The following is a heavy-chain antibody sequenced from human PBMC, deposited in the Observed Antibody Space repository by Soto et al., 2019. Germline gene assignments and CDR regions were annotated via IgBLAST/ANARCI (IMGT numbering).Heavy chain of an antibody. CDR3: ARDDEYSGNGMDV. Sequence: QVQLVESGVGVVQPGRSLRLSCAASGFTFSNYGMHWVRQAPGKGLEWVAVILNDGSNRYHADSVKDRFTISRDNSKNMLYLQMNSLRAEDTAVYYCARDDEYSGNGMDVWGQGTTVTVS. CDR1: GFTFSNYG. CDR2: ILNDGSNR. J-gene: IGHJ6*02. V-gene: IGHV3-33*01. D-gene: IGHD3-10*01.